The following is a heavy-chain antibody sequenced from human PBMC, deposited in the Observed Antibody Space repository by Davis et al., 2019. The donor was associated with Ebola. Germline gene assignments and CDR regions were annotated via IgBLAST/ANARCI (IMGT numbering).Heavy chain of an antibody. D-gene: IGHD3-22*01. V-gene: IGHV4-59*12. CDR3: ARGDSYYDPSGYYAGPEAPDH. J-gene: IGHJ4*02. CDR1: GGSISSDY. CDR2: IYYSGST. Sequence: MPSETLSLTCIVSGGSISSDYWSWIRQPPGQVLEWLGYIYYSGSTNYNPSLKSRVTISVDTSKNQFSLKLSSVTAADTAVYYCARGDSYYDPSGYYAGPEAPDHWGQGTLVSVSS.